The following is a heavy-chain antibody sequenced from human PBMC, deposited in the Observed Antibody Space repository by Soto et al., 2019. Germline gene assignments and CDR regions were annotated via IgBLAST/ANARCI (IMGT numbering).Heavy chain of an antibody. D-gene: IGHD3-22*01. CDR3: ARGRRDYYDSGDWVPLAY. Sequence: QAQLVQSGAEVKKPGASVKVSCKASGYTFTNYDINWVRQATGQGLEWMGWMNPDSGDTRYAQEFQGIVTVTRDTSISTAYMELSSLRSEDTAVYYCARGRRDYYDSGDWVPLAYWGQGTLVIVSS. CDR1: GYTFTNYD. CDR2: MNPDSGDT. V-gene: IGHV1-8*01. J-gene: IGHJ4*02.